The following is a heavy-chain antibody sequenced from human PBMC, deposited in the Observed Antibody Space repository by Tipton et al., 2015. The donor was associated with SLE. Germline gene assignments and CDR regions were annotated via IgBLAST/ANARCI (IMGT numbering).Heavy chain of an antibody. V-gene: IGHV4-34*01. CDR3: ARGGNSYNWPIDY. D-gene: IGHD1-1*01. Sequence: TLSLTCAVYGGSFSGYYWNWIRQSPGKGLEWIGEINHSGTTKYNPSLKSRVTISVDMSKNQFSLKLSSVTAADTAVYYCARGGNSYNWPIDYWGQGTLVTVSS. J-gene: IGHJ4*02. CDR1: GGSFSGYY. CDR2: INHSGTT.